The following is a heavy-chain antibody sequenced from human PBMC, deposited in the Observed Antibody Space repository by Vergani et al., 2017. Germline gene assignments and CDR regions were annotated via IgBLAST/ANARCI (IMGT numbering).Heavy chain of an antibody. CDR2: ISPDGFST. J-gene: IGHJ4*02. V-gene: IGHV1-46*03. CDR3: AREPPLTGFFDY. CDR1: GYTFTAYY. Sequence: QVQLVQSGAEVKKPGASVKVSCKASGYTFTAYYIHWVRQAPEQGLEWVGVISPDGFSTFYAQKFQGRVTITRDTSTSTVYVEVTSLRSDDTAVYYCAREPPLTGFFDYWGQGTLVTGSS. D-gene: IGHD3-9*01.